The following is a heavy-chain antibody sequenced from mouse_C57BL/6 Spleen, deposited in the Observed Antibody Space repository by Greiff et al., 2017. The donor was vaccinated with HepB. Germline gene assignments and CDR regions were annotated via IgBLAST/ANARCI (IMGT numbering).Heavy chain of an antibody. D-gene: IGHD1-1*01. CDR3: ASGGYGSLYFDY. Sequence: VQLQQSGAELVRPGTSVKVSCKASGYAFTNYLIEWVKQRPGQGLEWIGVINPGSGGTNYNEKFKGKATLTADKSSSTAYMQLSSLTSEDSAVYFCASGGYGSLYFDYWGQGTTLTVSS. J-gene: IGHJ2*01. V-gene: IGHV1-54*01. CDR1: GYAFTNYL. CDR2: INPGSGGT.